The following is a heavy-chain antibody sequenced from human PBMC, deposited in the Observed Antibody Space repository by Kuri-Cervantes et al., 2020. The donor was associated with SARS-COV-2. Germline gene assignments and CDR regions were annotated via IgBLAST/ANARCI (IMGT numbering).Heavy chain of an antibody. Sequence: GGSLRLSCAASGLTFDDYGMSWVRQAPGKGLEWVSGINWNGVRTGYTDSVKGRFTISRDNAKNSLYLQMNSLRAEDTAFYYCARAGTSGSYLGYWGQGTLVTVSS. CDR1: GLTFDDYG. D-gene: IGHD1-26*01. J-gene: IGHJ4*02. CDR3: ARAGTSGSYLGY. CDR2: INWNGVRT. V-gene: IGHV3-20*04.